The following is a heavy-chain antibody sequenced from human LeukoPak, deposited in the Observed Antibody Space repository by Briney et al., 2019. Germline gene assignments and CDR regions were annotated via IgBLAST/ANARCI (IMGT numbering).Heavy chain of an antibody. CDR2: INHSGST. J-gene: IGHJ4*02. Sequence: PSETLSLTCTVSGGSISSSSYYWSWIRQPPGKGLEWIGEINHSGSTNYNPSLKSRVTISVDTSKNQFSLKLSSVTAADTAVYYCARGRTLNSSGWYGPDYWGQGTLVTVSS. CDR3: ARGRTLNSSGWYGPDY. CDR1: GGSISSSSYY. V-gene: IGHV4-39*07. D-gene: IGHD6-19*01.